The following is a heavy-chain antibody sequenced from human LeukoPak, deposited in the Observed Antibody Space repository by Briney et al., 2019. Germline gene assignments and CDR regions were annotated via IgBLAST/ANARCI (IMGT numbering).Heavy chain of an antibody. Sequence: ASVKVSCKASGYTFTRYGISWVRQAPGQGPEWLGWISGYNGYTNYEQKFQDGVTMTTDTSTSTAYMELRSLRFDDTAVYYCARGQTNRLLWVGESLSNINPFDYWGQGTLVTVSS. D-gene: IGHD3-10*01. CDR2: ISGYNGYT. CDR3: ARGQTNRLLWVGESLSNINPFDY. V-gene: IGHV1-18*01. CDR1: GYTFTRYG. J-gene: IGHJ4*02.